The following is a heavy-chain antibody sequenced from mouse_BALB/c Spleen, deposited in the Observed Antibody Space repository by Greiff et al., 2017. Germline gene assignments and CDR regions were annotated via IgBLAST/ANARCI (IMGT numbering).Heavy chain of an antibody. CDR2: INPGSGGT. CDR3: ARGGLWYWYFDV. V-gene: IGHV1-54*01. Sequence: QVQLQQSGAELVRPGTSVKVSCKASGYAFTNYLIEWVQQRPGQGLEWIGVINPGSGGTNYTEKFKGKATLTADKSSSTAYMQLSRLTSDDSAVYFCARGGLWYWYFDVWGAGTTVTVSS. J-gene: IGHJ1*01. CDR1: GYAFTNYL. D-gene: IGHD1-1*02.